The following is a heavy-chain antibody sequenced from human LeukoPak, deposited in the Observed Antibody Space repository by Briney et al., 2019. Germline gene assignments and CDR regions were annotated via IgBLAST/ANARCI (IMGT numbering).Heavy chain of an antibody. CDR2: IYSDGGT. V-gene: IGHV3-53*01. Sequence: GGSLRLSCAASGFTVSSSYMSWVRQTPGEGLEWVSVIYSDGGTYYADSVKGRFTISRDNSKNALFLQMNSLRVEDTAVYYCAKVGAGYSSSPWGQGTLVTVSS. CDR1: GFTVSSSY. D-gene: IGHD6-13*01. J-gene: IGHJ5*02. CDR3: AKVGAGYSSSP.